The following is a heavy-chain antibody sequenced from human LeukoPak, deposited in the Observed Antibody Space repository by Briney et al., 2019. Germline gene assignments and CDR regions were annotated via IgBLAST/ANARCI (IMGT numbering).Heavy chain of an antibody. CDR1: GFSFSIYS. V-gene: IGHV3-21*01. Sequence: GGSLRLSCAASGFSFSIYSMNWVRQAPGKGLEWVSSISSSSSYIYYADSVKGRFTISRDNAKNSLYLQMDSLRAEDTAVYYCARAYYGSGTSHFDSWGQGTLVTVSS. CDR2: ISSSSSYI. D-gene: IGHD3-10*01. J-gene: IGHJ4*02. CDR3: ARAYYGSGTSHFDS.